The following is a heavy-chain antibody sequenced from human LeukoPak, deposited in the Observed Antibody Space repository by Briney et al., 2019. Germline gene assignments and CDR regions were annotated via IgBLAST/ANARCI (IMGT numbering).Heavy chain of an antibody. V-gene: IGHV3-23*01. Sequence: GGSLRLSCTASGFTFGDYAISWVRQAPGKGLEWVSAISGSGGSTYYADSVKGRFTISRDNSKNTLYLQMNSLRAEDTAVYYCARMNYYDSSGYYPLGAFDIWGQGTMVTVSS. CDR3: ARMNYYDSSGYYPLGAFDI. D-gene: IGHD3-22*01. CDR2: ISGSGGST. CDR1: GFTFGDYA. J-gene: IGHJ3*02.